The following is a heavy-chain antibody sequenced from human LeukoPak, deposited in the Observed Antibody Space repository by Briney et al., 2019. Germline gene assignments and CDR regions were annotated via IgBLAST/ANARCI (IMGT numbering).Heavy chain of an antibody. CDR2: IYYSGST. Sequence: PSETLSLTCTVSGGSISSSSYYWGWIRQPPGKGLEWIGSIYYSGSTYYNPSLKSRVTISVDTSKNQFSLKLSSVTAADTAVYYCARGGRYYDSSGYYLRQRSFDYWGQGTLVTVSS. CDR3: ARGGRYYDSSGYYLRQRSFDY. J-gene: IGHJ4*02. D-gene: IGHD3-22*01. CDR1: GGSISSSSYY. V-gene: IGHV4-39*07.